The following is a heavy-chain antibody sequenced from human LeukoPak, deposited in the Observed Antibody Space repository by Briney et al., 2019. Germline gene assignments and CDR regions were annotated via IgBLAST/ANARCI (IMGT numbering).Heavy chain of an antibody. D-gene: IGHD5-18*01. Sequence: GGSLRLSCAASGFTFSDYYMSWIRQAPGKGLEWVSYISSSGSTIYYADSVKGRLTISRDNAKNSLYLQMNSLRAEDTAVYYCARERDTAMGSDAFDIWGQGTMVTVSS. CDR1: GFTFSDYY. CDR3: ARERDTAMGSDAFDI. CDR2: ISSSGSTI. J-gene: IGHJ3*02. V-gene: IGHV3-11*04.